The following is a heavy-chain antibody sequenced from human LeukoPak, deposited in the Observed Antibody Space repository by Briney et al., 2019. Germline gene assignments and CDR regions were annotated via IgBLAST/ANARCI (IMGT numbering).Heavy chain of an antibody. CDR1: GFTFSDYY. CDR2: ISRSGSYT. V-gene: IGHV3-11*05. Sequence: PGGSLRLSCAAPGFTFSDYYMSWIRQAPGKGLEWVSYISRSGSYTNYADSVKDRFTISRDNAQNSLYLQMNSLKTEDTAVYYCTTVGNPAYFASWGQGTLVTVSS. D-gene: IGHD1-14*01. CDR3: TTVGNPAYFAS. J-gene: IGHJ4*02.